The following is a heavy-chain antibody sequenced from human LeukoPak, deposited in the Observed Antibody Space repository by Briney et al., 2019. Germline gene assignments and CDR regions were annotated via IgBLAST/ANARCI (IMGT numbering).Heavy chain of an antibody. Sequence: ASVKVSRKASGYTFTSYGISWVRQAPGQGLEWMGWISAYNGNTNYAQKLQGRVTMTTDTSTSTAYMELRSLRSDDTAVYYCARDYSYYGSGSYEDLFDYWGQGTLVTVSS. V-gene: IGHV1-18*01. CDR3: ARDYSYYGSGSYEDLFDY. D-gene: IGHD3-10*01. CDR1: GYTFTSYG. J-gene: IGHJ4*02. CDR2: ISAYNGNT.